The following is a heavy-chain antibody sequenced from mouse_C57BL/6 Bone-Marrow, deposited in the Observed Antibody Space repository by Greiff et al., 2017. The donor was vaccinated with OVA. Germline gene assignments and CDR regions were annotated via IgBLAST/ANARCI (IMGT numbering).Heavy chain of an antibody. CDR2: IDPEDGGT. Sequence: EVQLQQSGAELVTPGASVTLSCTASGFKINDYYMHWVKQRPEQGLEWIGGIDPEDGGTTYAPQFQGKAIITADTSSNTAYLQLSILTSDDTAVYYCARSSGWYFDVGGTGTTVTVTA. CDR1: GFKINDYY. CDR3: ARSSGWYFDV. J-gene: IGHJ1*03. V-gene: IGHV14-2*01. D-gene: IGHD1-1*01.